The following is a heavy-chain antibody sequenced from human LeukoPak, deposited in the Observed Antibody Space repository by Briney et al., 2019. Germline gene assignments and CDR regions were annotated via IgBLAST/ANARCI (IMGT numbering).Heavy chain of an antibody. Sequence: SETLSLTCTVSGGSISSYYWSWIRQPPGKGLEWIGYIYYSGSTNYNPSLKSRVTISVDTSKNQFSLKLSSVTAADTAVYYCARDKEAVAGTKAFDIWGQGTMVTVSS. D-gene: IGHD6-19*01. V-gene: IGHV4-59*01. CDR2: IYYSGST. J-gene: IGHJ3*02. CDR1: GGSISSYY. CDR3: ARDKEAVAGTKAFDI.